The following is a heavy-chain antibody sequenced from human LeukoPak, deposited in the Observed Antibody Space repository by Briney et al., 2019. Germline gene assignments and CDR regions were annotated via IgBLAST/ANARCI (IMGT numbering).Heavy chain of an antibody. D-gene: IGHD3-16*01. Sequence: GGSLRLSCAASGLSFSSFAMSWVRQGPARGLEWVSSIRGNGETFYGASVKGRFTLSSDSSRNTVYFRLNNLRVEDTAIYSCAKASWVSSTDAVRWGQGTLVTVSS. CDR1: GLSFSSFA. V-gene: IGHV3-23*01. CDR2: IRGNGET. J-gene: IGHJ4*02. CDR3: AKASWVSSTDAVR.